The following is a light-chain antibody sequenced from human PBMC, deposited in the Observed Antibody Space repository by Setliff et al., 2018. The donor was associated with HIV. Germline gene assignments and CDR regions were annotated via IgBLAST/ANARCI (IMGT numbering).Light chain of an antibody. J-gene: IGLJ1*01. CDR2: DVN. Sequence: QSALAQPASVSGSPGQSITISCTGTSIGTYNYVSWYQQHPGKAPKLMIYDVNERPSGISRRFSGSKSGNTASLTISGLQAEDEADYYCSSYTSSSTYVFGTGTKVTVL. CDR3: SSYTSSSTYV. V-gene: IGLV2-14*03. CDR1: SIGTYNY.